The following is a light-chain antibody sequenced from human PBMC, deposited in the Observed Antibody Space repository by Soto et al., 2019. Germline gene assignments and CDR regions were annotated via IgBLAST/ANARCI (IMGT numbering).Light chain of an antibody. CDR1: QSVSSSY. J-gene: IGKJ4*01. CDR2: GAS. V-gene: IGKV3-20*01. CDR3: QQYGSSPRLT. Sequence: EIVLTQSPGTLSLSPGERATLSCRASQSVSSSYLAWYQQKPGQAPRLLIYGASSRATGIPDRFSGSGSGTVCTLTISRLEPEDFAVYYCQQYGSSPRLTFGGGTKVEIK.